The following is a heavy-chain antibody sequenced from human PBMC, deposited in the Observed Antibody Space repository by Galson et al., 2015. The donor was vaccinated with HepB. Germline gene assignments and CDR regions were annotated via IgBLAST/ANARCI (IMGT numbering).Heavy chain of an antibody. CDR2: IWKDGSNK. CDR1: GFTFSNYG. Sequence: SLRLSCAASGFTFSNYGMHWVRQAPGKGLEWVALIWKDGSNKYYADSVKGRFSISRDNSKNALYLQMNSLRAEDTAMYFCAREDRYTYILSFDYWGQGARITVSS. J-gene: IGHJ4*02. CDR3: AREDRYTYILSFDY. V-gene: IGHV3-33*01. D-gene: IGHD5-18*01.